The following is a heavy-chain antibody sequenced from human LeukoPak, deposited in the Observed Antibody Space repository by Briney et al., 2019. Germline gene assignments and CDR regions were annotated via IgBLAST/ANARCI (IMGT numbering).Heavy chain of an antibody. D-gene: IGHD6-13*01. J-gene: IGHJ6*02. Sequence: ASVKVSCKASGYTCTGYYMHWVRQAPGQGLERMGWINPNSGGTNYAQKFQGWVTMTRDTSISTAYMELSRLRSDDTAVYYCARDRVAAAGTYNYYYGMDVWGQGTTVTVSS. V-gene: IGHV1-2*04. CDR1: GYTCTGYY. CDR2: INPNSGGT. CDR3: ARDRVAAAGTYNYYYGMDV.